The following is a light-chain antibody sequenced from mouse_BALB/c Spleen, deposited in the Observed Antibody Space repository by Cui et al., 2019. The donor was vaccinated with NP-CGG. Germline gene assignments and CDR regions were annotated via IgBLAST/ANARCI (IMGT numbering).Light chain of an antibody. J-gene: IGLJ1*01. V-gene: IGLV1*01. CDR3: ALWYSNHWV. CDR2: GTN. CDR1: IGAVTTSNY. Sequence: QAVVTQVSALTTSPGETVTVTCRSSIGAVTTSNYANWVQEKPDHLFTGLIGGTNNRAPGVPARFSGSLIGDKAALTITGAQTEDEAIYFCALWYSNHWVFGGGTKLTVL.